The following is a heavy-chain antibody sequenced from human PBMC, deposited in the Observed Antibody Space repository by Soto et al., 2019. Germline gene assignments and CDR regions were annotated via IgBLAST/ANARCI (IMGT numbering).Heavy chain of an antibody. CDR2: IYDSGSP. D-gene: IGHD3-9*01. V-gene: IGHV4-4*02. CDR1: GGSIGSSNW. CDR3: TRVNPHAILIISDT. J-gene: IGHJ5*02. Sequence: QVHLQESGPGLVKPSRNLSLTCAVSGGSIGSSNWWSWVRQPPGKGLEWIGEIYDSGSPNYNPSQSGRLNIDIENSSIRLSLSLNQATDSDASVYFCTRVNPHAILIISDTWRQGVMVTVST.